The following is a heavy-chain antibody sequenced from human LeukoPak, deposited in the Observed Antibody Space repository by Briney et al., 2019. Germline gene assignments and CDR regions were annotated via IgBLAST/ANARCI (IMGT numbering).Heavy chain of an antibody. CDR2: IYYSGST. CDR3: ARQNLIEGRAFDI. J-gene: IGHJ3*02. D-gene: IGHD3-22*01. Sequence: SETLSLTCTVSGGSISSSSYYWGWIRQPPGKGLEWIGSIYYSGSTYYNPSLKSRVTISVDTSKNQFSLKLSSVTAADTAVYYCARQNLIEGRAFDIWGQGTMVTVSS. CDR1: GGSISSSSYY. V-gene: IGHV4-39*07.